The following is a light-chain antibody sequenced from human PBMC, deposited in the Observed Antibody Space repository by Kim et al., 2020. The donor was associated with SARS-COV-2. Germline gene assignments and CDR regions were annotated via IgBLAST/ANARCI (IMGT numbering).Light chain of an antibody. V-gene: IGLV1-51*01. CDR3: GTWDSSLYGMV. CDR1: SSNVGHNT. Sequence: GQQVTTPCQGISSNVGHNTLSWYQLIPGTAPNLLLYENNKRPPGIPVRFSRSKSDTSDTLDITGIQTGDEADYYCGTWDSSLYGMVFGGGTHLTVL. CDR2: ENN. J-gene: IGLJ3*02.